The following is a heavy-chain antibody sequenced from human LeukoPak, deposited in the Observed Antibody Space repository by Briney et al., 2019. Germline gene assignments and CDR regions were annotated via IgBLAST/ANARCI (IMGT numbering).Heavy chain of an antibody. Sequence: GGSLRLSCAASGFTFSSYGMHWVRQAPGKGLEWVALISYDGSKAYYADSVTGRFTITIDNSKNTVFLQMISLRAEVTAVYYCAKGFAYCYDSSQYYYGMDVWGQGTTVTVS. V-gene: IGHV3-30*18. J-gene: IGHJ6*02. D-gene: IGHD3-22*01. CDR1: GFTFSSYG. CDR3: AKGFAYCYDSSQYYYGMDV. CDR2: ISYDGSKA.